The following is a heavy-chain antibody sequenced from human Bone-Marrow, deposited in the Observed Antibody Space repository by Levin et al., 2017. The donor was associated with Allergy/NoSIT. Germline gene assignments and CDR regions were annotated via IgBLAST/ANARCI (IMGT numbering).Heavy chain of an antibody. CDR1: GFIFEDSA. J-gene: IGHJ4*02. CDR2: IRSKPYGGTA. CDR3: TRASTPYYDFWRHYFDY. D-gene: IGHD3-3*01. V-gene: IGHV3-49*03. Sequence: PGGSLRLSCTTSGFIFEDSAMSWFRQAPGKGLEWVGFIRSKPYGGTAEYAASVKGRFTISRDDSKSIAYLQMNSLKTEDTAVYYCTRASTPYYDFWRHYFDYWGQGTLVTVSS.